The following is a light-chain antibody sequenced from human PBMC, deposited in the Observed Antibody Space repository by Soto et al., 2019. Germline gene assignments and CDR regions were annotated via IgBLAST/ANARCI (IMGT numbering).Light chain of an antibody. Sequence: QSVLTQPASVSGSPGQSITTSCTGTSSDVGGYNYVSWYQQHPGKAPKLMIYEVSNRPLGVSNRFSGSKSGNTASLTISGLQAEDEADYYCTSYTSSSTLDVFGTGTKV. CDR1: SSDVGGYNY. CDR3: TSYTSSSTLDV. J-gene: IGLJ1*01. V-gene: IGLV2-14*01. CDR2: EVS.